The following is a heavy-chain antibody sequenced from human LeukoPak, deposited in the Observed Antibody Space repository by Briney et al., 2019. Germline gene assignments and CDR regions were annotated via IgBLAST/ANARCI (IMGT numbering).Heavy chain of an antibody. CDR3: ARDSDPYCSGGTCNFDY. Sequence: ASVKVSCKASGGTFSSYVISWVRQAPGQGLEWMGGIIPIFGTANYAQRFQGRVTITADESTSTANMELSSLRSEDTAVYYCARDSDPYCSGGTCNFDYWGQGTLVTVSS. CDR1: GGTFSSYV. D-gene: IGHD2-15*01. V-gene: IGHV1-69*13. CDR2: IIPIFGTA. J-gene: IGHJ4*02.